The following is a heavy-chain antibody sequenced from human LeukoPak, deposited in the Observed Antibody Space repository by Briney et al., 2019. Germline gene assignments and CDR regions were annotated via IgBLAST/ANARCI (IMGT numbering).Heavy chain of an antibody. CDR3: ARMRSGYYLVDY. Sequence: GGSLRLSCAASGFTFRSDSMHWVPQAPGKGREWVSSISSSSRYIYSADSVRGRFTISRDKAKNSLYLQMNRLRAEDTAVYYCARMRSGYYLVDYWGQGTLVTVSS. J-gene: IGHJ4*02. CDR2: ISSSSRYI. CDR1: GFTFRSDS. D-gene: IGHD3-22*01. V-gene: IGHV3-21*01.